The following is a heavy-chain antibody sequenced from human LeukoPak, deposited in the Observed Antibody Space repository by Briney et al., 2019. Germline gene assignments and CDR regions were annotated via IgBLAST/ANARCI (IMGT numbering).Heavy chain of an antibody. CDR2: IRYDGSNK. V-gene: IGHV3-30*02. D-gene: IGHD6-13*01. J-gene: IGHJ4*02. Sequence: SGGSLRLSCAASGFTSSSYGMHWVRQAPGKGLEWVAFIRYDGSNKYYADSVKGRFTISRDNSKNTLYLQMNSLRAEDTAVYYCAKDQYSSSWYMGFWGQGTLVTVSS. CDR1: GFTSSSYG. CDR3: AKDQYSSSWYMGF.